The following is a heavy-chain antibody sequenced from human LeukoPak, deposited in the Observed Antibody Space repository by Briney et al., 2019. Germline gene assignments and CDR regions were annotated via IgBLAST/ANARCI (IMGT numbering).Heavy chain of an antibody. J-gene: IGHJ6*02. D-gene: IGHD3-16*01. V-gene: IGHV3-21*01. CDR1: GFTFSNYR. CDR3: ARDPVRRRGTYNSYYYGMDV. CDR2: ISSSSYI. Sequence: PGGSLRLSCTASGFTFSNYRMNWVRRATGKGLECVSSISSSSYIYYADSVKGRFTISRDNAKNSLYLQMNSLRAEDTAVYYCARDPVRRRGTYNSYYYGMDVWGQGTTVNVSS.